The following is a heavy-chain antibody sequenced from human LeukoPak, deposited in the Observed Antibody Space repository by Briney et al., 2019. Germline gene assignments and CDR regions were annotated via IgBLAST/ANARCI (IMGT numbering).Heavy chain of an antibody. CDR2: ISAYNGNT. CDR3: ARVRDGYNDAYDI. D-gene: IGHD5-24*01. CDR1: GYTFTSYG. Sequence: ASVKVSCKASGYTFTSYGISWVRQAPGQGLEWMGWISAYNGNTNYAQKLQGRVTMTTDTSTSTGYMELRSLRSDDTAVYYCARVRDGYNDAYDIWGQGTTVTVTS. J-gene: IGHJ3*02. V-gene: IGHV1-18*01.